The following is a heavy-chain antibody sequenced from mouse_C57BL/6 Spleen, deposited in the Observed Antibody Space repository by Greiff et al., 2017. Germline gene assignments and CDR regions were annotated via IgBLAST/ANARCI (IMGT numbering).Heavy chain of an antibody. CDR2: LYPGNSDT. V-gene: IGHV1-5*01. D-gene: IGHD4-1*01. CDR3: TRGGLGRGHWYFDV. J-gene: IGHJ1*03. CDR1: GYTFTSYW. Sequence: VQLQQSGTVLARPGASVKMSCKTSGYTFTSYWMHWVNQRPGQGLEWIGALYPGNSDTSYNHKFKGKANLSAVTSASTDYIGSSSLTNENSSVYYCTRGGLGRGHWYFDVWGTGTTVTVSS.